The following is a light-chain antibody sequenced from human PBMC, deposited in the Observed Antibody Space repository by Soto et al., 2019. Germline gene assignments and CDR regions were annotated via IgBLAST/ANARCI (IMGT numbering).Light chain of an antibody. CDR1: SSDVGSYNP. J-gene: IGLJ2*01. CDR2: EGS. Sequence: ALTQPASVSGSPGQSITISCTGTSSDVGSYNPVSWYQQHPGKAPKVMIYEGSKRPSGVSSRFSGSKSGNTASLTISGLQAEDEADYYCCSYAGGRTSVIFGGGTKVTVL. CDR3: CSYAGGRTSVI. V-gene: IGLV2-23*01.